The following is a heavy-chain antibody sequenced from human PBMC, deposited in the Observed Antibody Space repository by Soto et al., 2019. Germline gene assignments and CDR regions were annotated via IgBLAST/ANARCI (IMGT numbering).Heavy chain of an antibody. Sequence: AGGSLRLSCAASGFTFSSYGMHWVRQAPGKGLEWVAVIWYDGSNKYYADSVKGRFTISRDNSKNTLYLQMNSLRAEDTAVYYCARDRGITMVRGVEPGFDPWGQGTLVTVSS. D-gene: IGHD3-10*01. CDR2: IWYDGSNK. J-gene: IGHJ5*02. CDR1: GFTFSSYG. CDR3: ARDRGITMVRGVEPGFDP. V-gene: IGHV3-33*01.